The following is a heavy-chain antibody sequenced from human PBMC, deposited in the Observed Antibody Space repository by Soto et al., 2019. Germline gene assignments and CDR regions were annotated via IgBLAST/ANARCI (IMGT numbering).Heavy chain of an antibody. CDR1: GFTFDDYA. Sequence: EVQLVESGGGLVQPGRSLRLSCAASGFTFDDYAMHWVRQAPGKGLEWVSGISWNSGSIGYADSVKGRFTISRDNAKNSLYLQMNSLRAEDTALYYCAKDTSGSGWYSDAFDIWGQGTMVTVSS. CDR3: AKDTSGSGWYSDAFDI. CDR2: ISWNSGSI. V-gene: IGHV3-9*01. D-gene: IGHD6-19*01. J-gene: IGHJ3*02.